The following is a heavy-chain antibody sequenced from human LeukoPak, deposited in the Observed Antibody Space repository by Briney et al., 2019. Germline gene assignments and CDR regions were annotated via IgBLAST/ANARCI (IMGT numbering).Heavy chain of an antibody. V-gene: IGHV4-59*01. CDR3: ARDRDGYPY. CDR1: GGSISGYY. CDR2: IHYSGST. J-gene: IGHJ4*02. D-gene: IGHD5-24*01. Sequence: SETLSLTCTVSGGSISGYYWSWIRQPPGKGLEWIGYIHYSGSTNYSPSLKSRVTISVDTSKNQFSLELSSVTAADTAVYYCARDRDGYPYWGQGTLVTVSS.